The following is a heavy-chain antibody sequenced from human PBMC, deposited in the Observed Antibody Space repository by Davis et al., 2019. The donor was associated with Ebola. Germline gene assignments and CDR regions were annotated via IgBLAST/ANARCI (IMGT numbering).Heavy chain of an antibody. CDR3: ARAEKVDYFDSSGYRYYFDY. J-gene: IGHJ4*02. Sequence: PGGSLRLSCAASYYSVGTNFLSWVRQAPGKGLEWVSVISNDGITNYIDSVKGRFTISRDNAKNTLYLQMNSLRVEDTAVYYCARAEKVDYFDSSGYRYYFDYWGQGVLVTVSS. V-gene: IGHV3-53*01. CDR2: ISNDGIT. D-gene: IGHD3-22*01. CDR1: YYSVGTNF.